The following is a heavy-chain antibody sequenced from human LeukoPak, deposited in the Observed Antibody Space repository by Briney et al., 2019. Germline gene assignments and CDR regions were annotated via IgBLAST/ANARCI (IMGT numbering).Heavy chain of an antibody. J-gene: IGHJ4*02. Sequence: GGSLRLSCAASGFTFSSYSMNWVRQAPGKGLEWVSSISSSSSYIYYADSVKGRFTISRDNSKNTLYLQMNSLRAEDTAVYYCARGSGSYSSGWYGYWGQGTLVTVSS. V-gene: IGHV3-21*01. CDR3: ARGSGSYSSGWYGY. CDR1: GFTFSSYS. CDR2: ISSSSSYI. D-gene: IGHD6-19*01.